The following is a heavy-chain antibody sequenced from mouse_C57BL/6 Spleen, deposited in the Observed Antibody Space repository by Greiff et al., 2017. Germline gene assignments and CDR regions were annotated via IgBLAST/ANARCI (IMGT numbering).Heavy chain of an antibody. V-gene: IGHV1-15*01. J-gene: IGHJ4*01. CDR1: GYTFTDYE. CDR2: IDPETGGT. D-gene: IGHD2-5*01. Sequence: SGAELVRPGASVTLSCKASGYTFTDYEMHWVKQTPVHGLEWIGAIDPETGGTAYNQKFKGKAILTADKSSSTAYMELRSLTSEDSAVYYCTRRRAYYSNYGAMDYWGQGTSVTVSS. CDR3: TRRRAYYSNYGAMDY.